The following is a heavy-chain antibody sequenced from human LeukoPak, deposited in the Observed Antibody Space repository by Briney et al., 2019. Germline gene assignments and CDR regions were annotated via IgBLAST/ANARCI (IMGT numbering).Heavy chain of an antibody. CDR3: VRDWGYCSGGSCYSPFDY. D-gene: IGHD2-15*01. V-gene: IGHV1-69*06. CDR1: GGTFSSYA. J-gene: IGHJ4*02. CDR2: IIPIFGTA. Sequence: GASVKVSCKPSGGTFSSYAISWVRQAPGQGLEWMGRIIPIFGTANYAQKFQGRVTITADKSTSTAYMELSSLRSEDTAVYYCVRDWGYCSGGSCYSPFDYWGQGTLVTVSS.